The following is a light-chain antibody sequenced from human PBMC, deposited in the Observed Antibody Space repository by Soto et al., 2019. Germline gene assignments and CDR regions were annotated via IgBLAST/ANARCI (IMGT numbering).Light chain of an antibody. CDR1: RSNIGSNL. V-gene: IGLV1-47*02. CDR2: SND. Sequence: QSVVTQPPSVSGTPGQRVTIFCSGRRSNIGSNLVYWYQQLPGTAPKLLIVSNDQRPSGVPDRFSGSRSGTSASLAISGLRSEDEGDYYCAAWDDSLSGVVFGGGTKLTVL. J-gene: IGLJ2*01. CDR3: AAWDDSLSGVV.